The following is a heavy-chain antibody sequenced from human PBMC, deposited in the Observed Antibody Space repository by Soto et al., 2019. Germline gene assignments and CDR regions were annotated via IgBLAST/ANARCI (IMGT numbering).Heavy chain of an antibody. D-gene: IGHD2-2*01. J-gene: IGHJ6*01. Sequence: PSETLSLTCAVSGESVIDYYWSWIRRPPGQGLEWIGQIYYTGSTNYNPSLRSRVTISLDKSKKQFSLKLTSVTAADSAVYYCARDDHIVVVPTSLGAMDVWGQGTTVTVSS. CDR3: ARDDHIVVVPTSLGAMDV. CDR1: GESVIDYY. CDR2: IYYTGST. V-gene: IGHV4-59*02.